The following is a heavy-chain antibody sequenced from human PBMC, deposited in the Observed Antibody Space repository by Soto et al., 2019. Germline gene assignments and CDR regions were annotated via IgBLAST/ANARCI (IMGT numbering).Heavy chain of an antibody. CDR3: ARRYGDAFDI. CDR2: IYYSGST. V-gene: IGHV4-59*08. J-gene: IGHJ3*02. D-gene: IGHD4-17*01. CDR1: GGSISSYY. Sequence: QVQLQESGPGLVKPSETLSLTCTVSGGSISSYYWRWIRQPPGKGLEWIGYIYYSGSTNYNPSLKSRVTISVDTSKNQFSLKLSSVTAAYTAVYYCARRYGDAFDIWGQGTMVTVSS.